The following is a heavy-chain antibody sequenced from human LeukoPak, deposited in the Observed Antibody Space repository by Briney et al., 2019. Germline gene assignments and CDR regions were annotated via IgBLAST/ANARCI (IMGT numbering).Heavy chain of an antibody. J-gene: IGHJ4*02. CDR3: AKDIQYDSSGYYYKGYFDY. V-gene: IGHV3-23*01. CDR2: ISGSGGSA. D-gene: IGHD3-22*01. CDR1: GFTFSSYA. Sequence: PGGSLRLSCAAPGFTFSSYAMSWVRQAPGKGLDWVSTISGSGGSAYYADSVKGRFTISRDNSKSTLYLQMNSLRAEDTAVYYCAKDIQYDSSGYYYKGYFDYWGQGTLVTVSS.